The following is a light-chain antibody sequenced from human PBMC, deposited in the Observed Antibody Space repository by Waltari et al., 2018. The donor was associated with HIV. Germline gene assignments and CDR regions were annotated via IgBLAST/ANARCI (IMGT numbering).Light chain of an antibody. CDR1: SSDVGGYNY. V-gene: IGLV2-14*01. CDR3: SSYTSSSTLVV. J-gene: IGLJ2*01. Sequence: QSALTQPASVSGSPGQSITISCTGTSSDVGGYNYVSWYQQQPGKAPKRMIYEVSNRPSGFSNRFSGSKSGNTASLTISGLQAEDEADYYCSSYTSSSTLVVFGGGTKLTVL. CDR2: EVS.